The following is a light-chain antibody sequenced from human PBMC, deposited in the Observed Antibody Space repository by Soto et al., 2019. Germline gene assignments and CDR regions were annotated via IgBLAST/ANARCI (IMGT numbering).Light chain of an antibody. V-gene: IGKV3-11*01. CDR1: QSVSSY. CDR3: QQRSHWPRT. J-gene: IGKJ1*01. CDR2: DAS. Sequence: EIVLTQSPATLSLSPGGRATLSCRASQSVSSYLAWYQQKPGQAPRLLIYDASNRATGIPARFSGSGSGTDFTLTISSLEPEDFAVYYCQQRSHWPRTFGQGTKVDIK.